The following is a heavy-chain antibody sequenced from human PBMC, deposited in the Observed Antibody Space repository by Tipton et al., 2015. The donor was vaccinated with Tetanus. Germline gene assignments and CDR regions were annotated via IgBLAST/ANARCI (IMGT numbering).Heavy chain of an antibody. V-gene: IGHV3-7*04. CDR1: GFTFSNYW. CDR3: VRGYSGDAF. CDR2: IRQDGSEK. J-gene: IGHJ4*02. D-gene: IGHD2-15*01. Sequence: SLRLSCAASGFTFSNYWMHWVRQAPGKGLEWVANIRQDGSEKYYSDSVKGRFTISRDNAKSSLYLQMNSLRVEDTAVYYCVRGYSGDAFWGQGTRVTVSS.